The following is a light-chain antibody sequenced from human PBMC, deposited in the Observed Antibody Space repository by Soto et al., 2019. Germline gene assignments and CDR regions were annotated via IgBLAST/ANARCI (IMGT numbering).Light chain of an antibody. CDR1: SSDVGSYNL. CDR2: EGI. Sequence: QSARTQPASVSRSPGQSITISCTGTSSDVGSYNLVSWYQQHPGKAPKLMIYEGIKRPSGVSNRFSGSKSGNTASLTISGLQAEDEANYYCCSYAGSSTDVVFGGGTKVTFL. J-gene: IGLJ2*01. CDR3: CSYAGSSTDVV. V-gene: IGLV2-23*01.